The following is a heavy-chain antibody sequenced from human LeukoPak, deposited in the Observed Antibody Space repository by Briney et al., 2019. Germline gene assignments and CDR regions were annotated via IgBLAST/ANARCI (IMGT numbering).Heavy chain of an antibody. CDR3: ARETPDSSGWD. D-gene: IGHD6-19*01. CDR2: ISGSGGST. Sequence: GGSLRLSCAASGFTFSSYAMSWVRQAPGKGLEWVSAISGSGGSTYYADSVKGRFTISRDNAKNSLYLQMNSLRAEDTAVYYCARETPDSSGWDWGQGTLVTVSS. CDR1: GFTFSSYA. J-gene: IGHJ4*02. V-gene: IGHV3-23*01.